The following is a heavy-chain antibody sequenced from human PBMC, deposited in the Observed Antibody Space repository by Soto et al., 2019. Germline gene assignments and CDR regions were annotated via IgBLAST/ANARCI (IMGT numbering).Heavy chain of an antibody. CDR2: ISYSAKT. D-gene: IGHD3-16*01. V-gene: IGHV4-38-2*01. CDR3: TRGAGAPWVRFDS. Sequence: PSETLSLTGGFSGYSITSGFYWGWVRQSPGKGLEWIGTISYSAKTFYNPSLASRFSMAVDSSKNQFSLRLTSVTAADTALYYCTRGAGAPWVRFDSWGRGILVTVSS. CDR1: GYSITSGFY. J-gene: IGHJ4*02.